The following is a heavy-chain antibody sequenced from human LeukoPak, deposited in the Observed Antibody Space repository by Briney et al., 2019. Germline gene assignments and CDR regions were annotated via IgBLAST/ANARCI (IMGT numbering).Heavy chain of an antibody. CDR2: VSHTGST. CDR1: GGSFSGYF. D-gene: IGHD2-21*02. CDR3: ARDLGDSLDY. Sequence: SETLSLTCGVYGGSFSGYFWRWVRQPPGKGLEWIGDVSHTGSTDYDPSLKNRITISVDASKSQFSLKLTSVTAADTAVYYCARDLGDSLDYWGQGTLVTVSS. V-gene: IGHV4-34*01. J-gene: IGHJ4*02.